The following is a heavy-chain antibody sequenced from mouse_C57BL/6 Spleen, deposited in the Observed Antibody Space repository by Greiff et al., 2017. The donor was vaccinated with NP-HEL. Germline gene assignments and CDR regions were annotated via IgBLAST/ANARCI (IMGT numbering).Heavy chain of an antibody. CDR3: ERGGYGYPFAY. D-gene: IGHD2-2*01. J-gene: IGHJ3*01. CDR1: GYSFTGYY. Sequence: EVQLQQSGPELVKPGASVKISCKASGYSFTGYYMHWVKQSPGNILDWIGYIHPYNGVSSYNQKFKGKATLTVDKSSRTAYLELRSLTSEDSADYYCERGGYGYPFAYWGQGTLVTVSA. V-gene: IGHV1-31*01. CDR2: IHPYNGVS.